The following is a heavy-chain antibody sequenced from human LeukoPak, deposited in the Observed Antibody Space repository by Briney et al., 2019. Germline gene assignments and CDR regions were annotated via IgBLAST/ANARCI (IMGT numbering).Heavy chain of an antibody. CDR3: ARITVTTETNWFDP. CDR2: IDHSGST. CDR1: GYSISSGYY. D-gene: IGHD4-17*01. Sequence: SETLSLTCTVSGYSISSGYYWGWIRQPPGKGLEWTGSIDHSGSTYYNPSLKSRVTISVDKSGNQFSLKLSSVTAADTAVYYCARITVTTETNWFDPWGQGTLVTVSS. V-gene: IGHV4-38-2*02. J-gene: IGHJ5*02.